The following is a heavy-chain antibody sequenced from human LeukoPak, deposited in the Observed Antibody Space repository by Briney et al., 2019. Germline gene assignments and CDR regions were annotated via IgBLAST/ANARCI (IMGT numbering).Heavy chain of an antibody. CDR2: IRYDGSNK. CDR3: AKLRSDPASDYYYYMDV. V-gene: IGHV3-30*02. J-gene: IGHJ6*03. Sequence: QPGGSLRLSCAASGFTLSSYGMHWVRQAPGKGLEWVAFIRYDGSNKYYADSVKGRFTISRDNSKNTLYLQMNSLRAEDTAVYYCAKLRSDPASDYYYYMDVWGKGTTVTISS. CDR1: GFTLSSYG. D-gene: IGHD3-3*01.